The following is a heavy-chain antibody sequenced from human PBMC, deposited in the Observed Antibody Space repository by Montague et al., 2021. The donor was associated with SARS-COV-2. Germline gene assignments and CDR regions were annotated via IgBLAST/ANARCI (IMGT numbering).Heavy chain of an antibody. CDR1: GYSISSGYY. J-gene: IGHJ6*02. V-gene: IGHV4-38-2*02. CDR3: ARDITLGMDV. CDR2: IEYSGST. Sequence: SETLSLTCIVSGYSISSGYYWGWVRQTPGKGLEWLGFIEYSGSTYYNPSLKTRVTMSLDTSKNQFSLKLTSVTAADTALYYCARDITLGMDVWGRGTTVIVSS.